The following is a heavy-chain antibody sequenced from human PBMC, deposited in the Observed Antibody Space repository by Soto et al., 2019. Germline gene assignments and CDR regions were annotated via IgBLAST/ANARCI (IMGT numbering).Heavy chain of an antibody. D-gene: IGHD1-26*01. CDR2: IIPIFGTA. J-gene: IGHJ5*02. CDR3: ASSTFSGSKDWFDP. Sequence: SVKVSCKASGGTFSSYAISWVRQAPGQGLEWMGGIIPIFGTANYAQKFQGRVTITADKSTSTAYMELSSLRSEDTAVYYCASSTFSGSKDWFDPWGQEILVT. V-gene: IGHV1-69*06. CDR1: GGTFSSYA.